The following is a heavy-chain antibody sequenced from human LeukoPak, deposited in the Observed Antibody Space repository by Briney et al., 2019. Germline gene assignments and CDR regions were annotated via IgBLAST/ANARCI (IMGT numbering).Heavy chain of an antibody. CDR2: INPNSGGT. D-gene: IGHD5-12*01. CDR1: GYTFTGYY. J-gene: IGHJ4*02. V-gene: IGHV1-2*02. CDR3: AKSSAYSGYEVDY. Sequence: ASVKVSCKAAGYTFTGYYMFWVRQAPGQGLEWMGWINPNSGGTNYAQKFQGRVTMTRDTSISTAYMELSRLRSDDTAMYYCAKSSAYSGYEVDYWGQGSLVTVSS.